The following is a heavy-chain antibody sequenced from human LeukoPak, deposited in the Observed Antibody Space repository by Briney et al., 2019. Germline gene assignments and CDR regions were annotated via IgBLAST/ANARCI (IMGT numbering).Heavy chain of an antibody. D-gene: IGHD3-22*01. CDR3: AKSLAPYYYDSSGYDY. CDR2: ISSSSSTI. V-gene: IGHV3-48*01. Sequence: PGGSLRLSCAASGFTFSSYSMNWVRQAPGKGLEWVSYISSSSSTIYYADSVKGRFTISRDNAKNSLYLQMNSLRAEDTAVYYCAKSLAPYYYDSSGYDYWGQGTLVTVSS. J-gene: IGHJ4*02. CDR1: GFTFSSYS.